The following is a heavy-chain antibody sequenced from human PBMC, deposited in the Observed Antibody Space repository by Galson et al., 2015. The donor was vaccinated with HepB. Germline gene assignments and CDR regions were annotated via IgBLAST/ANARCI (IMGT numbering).Heavy chain of an antibody. CDR2: IRSKAYGGTT. J-gene: IGHJ4*02. Sequence: SLRLSCAASGFTFGDYAMSWVRQAPGKGLEWVGFIRSKAYGGTTEYAASVKGRFTISRDDSKSIAYLQMNSLKTEDTAVYYCTRGGSSMGYCSSTSCYGLFDYWGQGTLVTVSS. D-gene: IGHD2-2*01. CDR1: GFTFGDYA. V-gene: IGHV3-49*04. CDR3: TRGGSSMGYCSSTSCYGLFDY.